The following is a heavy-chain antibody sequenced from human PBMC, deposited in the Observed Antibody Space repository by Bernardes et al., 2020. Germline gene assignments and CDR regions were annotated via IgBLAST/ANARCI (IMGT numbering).Heavy chain of an antibody. CDR2: IYPIDSDI. J-gene: IGHJ4*02. D-gene: IGHD3-22*01. V-gene: IGHV5-51*01. Sequence: GASLKTSGQGSGYNLAPYWIGWVRPIPGQGLEWLGMIYPIDSDIRYSPSFQGQVTISADESIGTAYLQWSSLKASDTAMYYCARRDYFDGDGYGYWGQGTLVTVSS. CDR3: ARRDYFDGDGYGY. CDR1: GYNLAPYW.